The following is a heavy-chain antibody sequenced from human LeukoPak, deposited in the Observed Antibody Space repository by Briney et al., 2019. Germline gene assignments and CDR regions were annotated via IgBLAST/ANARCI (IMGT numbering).Heavy chain of an antibody. V-gene: IGHV3-23*01. Sequence: GGSLRLSCAASGFTFSSYAMSWVRQAPGKGLEWVSAISGSGGSTYYAGSVKGRFTISRDNSKNTLYLQMNSLRAEDTAVYYCAKDRRVTNYDSSGFDYRGQGTLVTVSS. CDR3: AKDRRVTNYDSSGFDY. CDR1: GFTFSSYA. D-gene: IGHD3-22*01. J-gene: IGHJ4*02. CDR2: ISGSGGST.